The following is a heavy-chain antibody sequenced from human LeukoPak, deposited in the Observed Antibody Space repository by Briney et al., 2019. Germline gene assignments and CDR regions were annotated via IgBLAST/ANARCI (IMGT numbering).Heavy chain of an antibody. Sequence: PSETLSLTCAVYGGSFSGYYWSWIRQPPGKGLEWIGEINHSGSTNYNPSLKSRVTISVDTSKNQFSLKLSSVTAADAAVYYCAGYYYDTPYGMDVWSQGTTVTVSS. V-gene: IGHV4-34*01. CDR2: INHSGST. CDR1: GGSFSGYY. D-gene: IGHD3-22*01. J-gene: IGHJ6*02. CDR3: AGYYYDTPYGMDV.